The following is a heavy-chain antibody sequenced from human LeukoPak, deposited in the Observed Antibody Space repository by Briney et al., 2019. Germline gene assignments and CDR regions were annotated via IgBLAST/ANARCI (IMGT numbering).Heavy chain of an antibody. V-gene: IGHV1-18*01. Sequence: GASVKVSCQASGYTFTSYGISWVRQAPGQGLEWMGWISAYNGNTNYAQKLQGRVTMTTDTSTSTAYMELRSLRSDDTAVYYCARHADTYYYHSGPFDPWGQGTLFTVSS. CDR3: ARHADTYYYHSGPFDP. D-gene: IGHD3-22*01. J-gene: IGHJ5*02. CDR2: ISAYNGNT. CDR1: GYTFTSYG.